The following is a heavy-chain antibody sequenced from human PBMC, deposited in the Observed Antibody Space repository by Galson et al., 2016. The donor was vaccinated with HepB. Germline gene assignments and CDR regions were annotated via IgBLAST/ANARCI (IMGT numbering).Heavy chain of an antibody. Sequence: SETLSLTCSVSGGSIRGFYWTWIRQAPGKALEWIGFMDYSGTSNYNPSLKSRLTLSVDTSNKQISLRLSSVTAADTAIYYCERDRFRSYFDYWGQGTLVVVSS. CDR1: GGSIRGFY. D-gene: IGHD3-10*01. J-gene: IGHJ4*02. V-gene: IGHV4-59*01. CDR2: MDYSGTS. CDR3: ERDRFRSYFDY.